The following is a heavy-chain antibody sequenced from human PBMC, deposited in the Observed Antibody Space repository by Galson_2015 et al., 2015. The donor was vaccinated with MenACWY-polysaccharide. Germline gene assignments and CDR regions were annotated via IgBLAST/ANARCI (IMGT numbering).Heavy chain of an antibody. CDR2: IDPHSGGP. CDR1: GFTFIGYY. CDR3: ARDSIPVRMSGGFDLDV. D-gene: IGHD6-25*01. V-gene: IGHV1-2*06. J-gene: IGHJ6*02. Sequence: SVKVSCKASGFTFIGYYIHWVRQAPGQGLEWMGRIDPHSGGPQSIQKFQGRVTMTRDTSMRTVYLAVTRLRSDDTAVYYCARDSIPVRMSGGFDLDVWGQGTTVTVSS.